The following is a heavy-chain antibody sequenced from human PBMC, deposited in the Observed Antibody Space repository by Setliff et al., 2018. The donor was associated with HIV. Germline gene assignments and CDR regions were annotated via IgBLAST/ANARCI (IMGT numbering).Heavy chain of an antibody. Sequence: GGSLRLSCAASGFTFNNYWMNWVRQVPGKGLVWVARISPDGRSTTHADAVKGRFTISRDNAKNTLYLHMNSLRAEDTAIYYCARKLRPGHGVDVWGQGTTVTVSS. CDR2: ISPDGRST. V-gene: IGHV3-74*01. D-gene: IGHD3-10*01. CDR1: GFTFNNYW. J-gene: IGHJ6*02. CDR3: ARKLRPGHGVDV.